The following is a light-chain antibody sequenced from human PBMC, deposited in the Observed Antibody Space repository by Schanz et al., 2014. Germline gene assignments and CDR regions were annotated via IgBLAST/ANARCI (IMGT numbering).Light chain of an antibody. CDR3: QQYVTSPYT. V-gene: IGKV3-20*01. Sequence: EIVLTQSPGTLSLSPGDRATLSCRASQSVSSSYLAWYQQKPGQAPRLLICGASSRATGIPDRFSGSGSGTDFTLTISRLEPEDFALYYCQQYVTSPYTFGQGTKLEIK. CDR1: QSVSSSY. J-gene: IGKJ2*01. CDR2: GAS.